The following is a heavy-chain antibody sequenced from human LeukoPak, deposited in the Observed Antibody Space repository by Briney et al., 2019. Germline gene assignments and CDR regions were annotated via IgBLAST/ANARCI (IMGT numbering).Heavy chain of an antibody. CDR1: GFTFSYYE. J-gene: IGHJ3*02. Sequence: GGSLRLSCAASGFTFSYYEMNWVRQAPGKGLEWVSYTSSSGSSIYYADSVKGRFTISRDSAKNSLYLQMNSLRVEDTAVYYCARVGYSSGWNGFDIWGQGTMVTVSS. CDR2: TSSSGSSI. D-gene: IGHD6-19*01. CDR3: ARVGYSSGWNGFDI. V-gene: IGHV3-48*03.